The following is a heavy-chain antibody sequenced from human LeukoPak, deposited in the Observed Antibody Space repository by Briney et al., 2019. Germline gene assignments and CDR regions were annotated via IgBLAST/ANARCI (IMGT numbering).Heavy chain of an antibody. D-gene: IGHD6-13*01. CDR3: ARGSPVAAAGTAYFHH. V-gene: IGHV1-2*04. Sequence: ASVKVSCKASGYTFTDYYMHWVRQAPGQGREWMGWINPKSGDTKYAQESQGWVTMTRDTSISTAYIELSRSRSDDTAMYYCARGSPVAAAGTAYFHHWGQGTLVTVSS. CDR1: GYTFTDYY. CDR2: INPKSGDT. J-gene: IGHJ1*01.